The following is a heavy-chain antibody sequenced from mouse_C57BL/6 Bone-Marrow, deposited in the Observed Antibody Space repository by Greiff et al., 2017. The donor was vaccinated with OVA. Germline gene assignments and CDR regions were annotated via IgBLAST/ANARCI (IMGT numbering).Heavy chain of an antibody. CDR1: GFTFTDYY. CDR2: IRNKANGYTT. J-gene: IGHJ1*03. Sequence: EVQVVESGGGLVQPGGSLSLSCAASGFTFTDYYMSWVRQPPGKALEWLGFIRNKANGYTTEYSAPVKGRFTISRDNSQSILYLQMNALRAEDSATYYCARYGGNWYFDVWGTGTTVTVSS. CDR3: ARYGGNWYFDV. V-gene: IGHV7-3*01.